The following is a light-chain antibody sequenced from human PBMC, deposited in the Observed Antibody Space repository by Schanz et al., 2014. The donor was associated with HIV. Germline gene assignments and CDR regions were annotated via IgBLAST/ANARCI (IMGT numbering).Light chain of an antibody. CDR1: SSDIGGYDY. J-gene: IGLJ1*01. CDR3: SSFKGSASYV. V-gene: IGLV2-14*01. Sequence: QSVLTQPPSASGSPGQSVTIACNGTSSDIGGYDYVSWYQQFPGKAPKLLIFDVSDRPSGVSSRFSGSKSGNTASLTISGLQAEDEADYHCSSFKGSASYVFGSGTKLTVL. CDR2: DVS.